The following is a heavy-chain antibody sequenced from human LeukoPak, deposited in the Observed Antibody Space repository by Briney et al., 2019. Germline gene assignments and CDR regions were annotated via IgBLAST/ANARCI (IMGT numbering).Heavy chain of an antibody. Sequence: GGSLRLSCAASGFTFSSYAMSWVRQAPGKGLEWVSAFSDSGSSTYYADSVKGRFTISRDNAKNTLYLQMNSLRAEDTAVYYCASYCHNPRYYYYMDVWGKGTTVTVSS. CDR2: FSDSGSST. CDR1: GFTFSSYA. D-gene: IGHD1-1*01. V-gene: IGHV3-23*01. CDR3: ASYCHNPRYYYYMDV. J-gene: IGHJ6*03.